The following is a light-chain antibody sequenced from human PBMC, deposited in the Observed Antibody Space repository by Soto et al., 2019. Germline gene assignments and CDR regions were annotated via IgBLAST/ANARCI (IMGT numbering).Light chain of an antibody. J-gene: IGLJ1*01. CDR2: ENA. Sequence: QSVLTQPPSVSGAPGQKVTISCSGSNSNIGNNYVYWYQQFPGAAPKLLMYENAKRASGIPDRFSGSKSGTAATLAISGLQSVDEADYYCATWDNGLSGFVFGSGTKLTVL. V-gene: IGLV1-51*02. CDR1: NSNIGNNY. CDR3: ATWDNGLSGFV.